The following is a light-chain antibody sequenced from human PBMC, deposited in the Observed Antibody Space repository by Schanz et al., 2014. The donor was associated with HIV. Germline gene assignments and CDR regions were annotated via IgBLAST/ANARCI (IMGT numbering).Light chain of an antibody. J-gene: IGKJ2*01. Sequence: DIQVTQSPSSLSASVGDRVTITCRASQDISISLNWYQQKPGKAPRLLIYATSLLHTGVPSRFSGSGSGTHFTLTITSLQVDDFATYYCQQSYSATPYTFGQGTRLEIK. V-gene: IGKV1-39*01. CDR2: ATS. CDR1: QDISIS. CDR3: QQSYSATPYT.